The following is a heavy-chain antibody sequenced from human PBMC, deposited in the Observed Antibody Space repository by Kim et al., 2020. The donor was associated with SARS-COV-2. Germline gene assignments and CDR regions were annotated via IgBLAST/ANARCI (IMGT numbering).Heavy chain of an antibody. Sequence: SETLSLTCTVSGDSMSADYWNWIRQSPGKGLEWIGYVYFRGTTSYNPSFKSRVTISIDMSKSQFSLKLNSVTAADTAVYYCARRETRDLFTSDWGFFDYWGQGSLVTVSS. CDR3: ARRETRDLFTSDWGFFDY. CDR2: VYFRGTT. J-gene: IGHJ4*02. D-gene: IGHD7-27*01. CDR1: GDSMSADY. V-gene: IGHV4-59*08.